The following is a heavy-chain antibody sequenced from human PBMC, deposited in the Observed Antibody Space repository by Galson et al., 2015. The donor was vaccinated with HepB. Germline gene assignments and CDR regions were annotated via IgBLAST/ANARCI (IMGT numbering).Heavy chain of an antibody. CDR3: ARGAGTADY. J-gene: IGHJ4*02. V-gene: IGHV1-2*06. CDR1: GYTFTGYY. CDR2: ISPHSGGT. Sequence: SVKVSCKASGYTFTGYYIHWVRQAPGQGLEWMGRISPHSGGTNYAQKFQDRVTLTRDTSISTVFMDLSRLRSDDTAVYYCARGAGTADYWGQGTLVTVSS. D-gene: IGHD1-1*01.